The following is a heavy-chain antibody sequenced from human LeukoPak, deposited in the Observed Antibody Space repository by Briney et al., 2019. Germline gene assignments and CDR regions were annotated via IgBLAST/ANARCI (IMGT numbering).Heavy chain of an antibody. CDR2: ISSSSSTI. J-gene: IGHJ6*03. V-gene: IGHV3-48*01. D-gene: IGHD3-9*01. CDR1: GFTFSSYS. CDR3: ARDGNYDILTGYSYYYYMDV. Sequence: PGGSLRLSCAASGFTFSSYSMNWVRQAPGKGLEWVSYISSSSSTIYYADSVKGRFTISRDNAKNSLYLQMNSLRAEDTAVYYCARDGNYDILTGYSYYYYMDVWGKGTTVTVSS.